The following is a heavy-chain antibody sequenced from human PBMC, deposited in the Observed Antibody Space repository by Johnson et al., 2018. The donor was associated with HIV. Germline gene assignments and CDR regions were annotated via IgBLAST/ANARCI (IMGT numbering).Heavy chain of an antibody. J-gene: IGHJ3*02. CDR1: GFTFSTYG. CDR3: AKDCGRWLQSDAFDI. V-gene: IGHV3-33*06. Sequence: QVQLVESGGGVVQPGRSLRLSCAASGFTFSTYGMHWVRQAPGKGLEWVAVMWYDGSNRYYADSVKGRFTISRDSSKNTLYLQMNSLRAEDTAVYYCAKDCGRWLQSDAFDIWGQGTMVTVSS. D-gene: IGHD5-24*01. CDR2: MWYDGSNR.